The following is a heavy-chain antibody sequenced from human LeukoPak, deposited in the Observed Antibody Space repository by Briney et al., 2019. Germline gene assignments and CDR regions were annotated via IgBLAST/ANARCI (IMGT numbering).Heavy chain of an antibody. CDR1: GGSISTYS. CDR2: IYYSGTP. CDR3: ARLDSSGYYVDY. V-gene: IGHV4-59*08. Sequence: SETLSLTCTVSGGSISTYSWSWIRQPPGKGLEWIGYIYYSGTPNHNSSLKSRVTISVDTSKNQFSLKLSSVTAADTAVYYCARLDSSGYYVDYWGQGTLVTVSS. D-gene: IGHD3-22*01. J-gene: IGHJ4*02.